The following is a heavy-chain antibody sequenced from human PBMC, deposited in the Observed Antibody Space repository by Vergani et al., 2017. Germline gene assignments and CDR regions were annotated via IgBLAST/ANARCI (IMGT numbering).Heavy chain of an antibody. CDR1: GSTFSSYA. V-gene: IGHV3-48*01. Sequence: EVQLVESGGGLVQPGGSLRLSCAASGSTFSSYAMNWVRQAPGKGLEWVSYISRSSSTIYYADSVKGRFTISRDNAKNSLHLQMNNLRAEDPAVYYCARHEPVAGGHSFDPWGQGTLVTVSS. CDR2: ISRSSSTI. CDR3: ARHEPVAGGHSFDP. D-gene: IGHD6-19*01. J-gene: IGHJ5*02.